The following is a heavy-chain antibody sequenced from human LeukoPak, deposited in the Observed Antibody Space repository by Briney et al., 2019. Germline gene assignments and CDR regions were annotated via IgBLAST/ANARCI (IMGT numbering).Heavy chain of an antibody. J-gene: IGHJ4*02. Sequence: ASVKVSCRASGYTFSGHYMHWVRQAPGQGLEWMGWINPNTGGTNYAQKFQGGVTMTRDTSISTVYMELRRLRSDDTAAYYCARDMYDFLSAAYYFDHWGQGTLVTVSS. CDR1: GYTFSGHY. CDR2: INPNTGGT. CDR3: ARDMYDFLSAAYYFDH. V-gene: IGHV1-2*02. D-gene: IGHD3-3*01.